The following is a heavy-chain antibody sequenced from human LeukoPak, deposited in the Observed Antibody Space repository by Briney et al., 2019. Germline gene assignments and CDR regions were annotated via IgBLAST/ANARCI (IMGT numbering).Heavy chain of an antibody. Sequence: GGSLRLSCAASGFTFSSNAMSWVRQAPGKGLEWVSAIVGSGGSTYYADSVKGRFTISRDNSKNTLYLQMNSLRAEDTAVYYCAKTYYYDGSAYYPLYYFDYWGQGTLVTVSS. CDR2: IVGSGGST. CDR1: GFTFSSNA. D-gene: IGHD3-22*01. J-gene: IGHJ4*02. V-gene: IGHV3-23*01. CDR3: AKTYYYDGSAYYPLYYFDY.